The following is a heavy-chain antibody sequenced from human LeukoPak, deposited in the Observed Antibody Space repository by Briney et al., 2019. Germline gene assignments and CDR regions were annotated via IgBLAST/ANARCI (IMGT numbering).Heavy chain of an antibody. V-gene: IGHV3-23*01. D-gene: IGHD1-26*01. CDR2: ISGSGGST. J-gene: IGHJ4*02. CDR1: GLTFSSYA. Sequence: PGGSLRLSCAASGLTFSSYAMSWVRQAPGKGLEWVSAISGSGGSTYYADSVKGRFTISRDNSKNTLYLQMNSLRAEDTAVYYCAKDRSLNRVGATPFDYWGQGTLVTVSS. CDR3: AKDRSLNRVGATPFDY.